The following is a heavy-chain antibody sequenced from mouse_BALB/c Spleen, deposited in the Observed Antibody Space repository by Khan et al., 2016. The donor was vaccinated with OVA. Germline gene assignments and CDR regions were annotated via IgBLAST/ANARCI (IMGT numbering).Heavy chain of an antibody. CDR3: ARSAI. D-gene: IGHD2-12*01. CDR2: ISSDGDYT. J-gene: IGHJ2*01. CDR1: GFTFSTYA. Sequence: EVELVESGGGLVKPGGSLKLSCAASGFTFSTYAMSWVRQTPEKRLEWVATISSDGDYTYYPDNVTGRFTISRDNAKNALYLQMRSLKSEDTAMYYCARSAIWGQGTTLTVSS. V-gene: IGHV5-9-3*01.